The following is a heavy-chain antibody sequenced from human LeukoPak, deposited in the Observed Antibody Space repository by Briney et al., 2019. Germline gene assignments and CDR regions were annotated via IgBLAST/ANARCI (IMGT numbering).Heavy chain of an antibody. V-gene: IGHV3-7*01. J-gene: IGHJ4*02. CDR1: GFSFTTYW. CDR2: INQDESSQ. CDR3: ARGGPYSGSYDLYYFDY. Sequence: GGSLRLSCAASGFSFTTYWMGWVRQAPGKGLEWVANINQDESSQYYVDSVKGRFTISRDNAKNSLYLQMNSLRAEDTAVYYCARGGPYSGSYDLYYFDYWGQGTLVTVSS. D-gene: IGHD1-26*01.